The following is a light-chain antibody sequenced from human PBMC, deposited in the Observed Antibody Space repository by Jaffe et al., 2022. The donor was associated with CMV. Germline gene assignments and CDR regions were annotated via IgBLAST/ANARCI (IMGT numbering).Light chain of an antibody. CDR1: QSVSSNL. CDR3: HQYATSPFT. CDR2: GAS. V-gene: IGKV3-20*01. Sequence: EIVLTQSPVTLSLSPGERATLSCRASQSVSSNLIVWYHQKPGQAPRILIYGASTRATGIPDRISGSGSGTDFTLTISRLEPEDFAVYYCHQYATSPFTFGGGTKVEIK. J-gene: IGKJ4*01.